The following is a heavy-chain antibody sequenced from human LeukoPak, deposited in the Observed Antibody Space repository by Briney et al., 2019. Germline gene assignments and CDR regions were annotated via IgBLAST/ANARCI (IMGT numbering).Heavy chain of an antibody. V-gene: IGHV1-18*01. Sequence: GASVKVSCKASGYTFSTYGLSWVRQAPGQGLEWMGWISAYNGNTNYAQKLQGRVTMTTDTSTSTAYMELRSLRSDDTAVYYCARDGYCSGGSCYSYNWFDPWGQGTLVTVSS. J-gene: IGHJ5*02. CDR1: GYTFSTYG. CDR3: ARDGYCSGGSCYSYNWFDP. CDR2: ISAYNGNT. D-gene: IGHD2-15*01.